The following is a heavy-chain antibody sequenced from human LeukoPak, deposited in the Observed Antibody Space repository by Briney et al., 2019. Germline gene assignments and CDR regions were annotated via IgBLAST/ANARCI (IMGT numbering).Heavy chain of an antibody. CDR2: INPSGGST. CDR1: GYTFTSYY. V-gene: IGHV1-46*01. D-gene: IGHD3-10*01. CDR3: ARATMVRGVIIAYFDY. J-gene: IGHJ4*02. Sequence: ASVKVSCKASGYTFTSYYMHWVRQAPGQGLEWMGIINPSGGSTSYAQKLQGRGTMTRDTSTSTVYMELSSLRSEDTAVYYCARATMVRGVIIAYFDYWGQGTLVTVSS.